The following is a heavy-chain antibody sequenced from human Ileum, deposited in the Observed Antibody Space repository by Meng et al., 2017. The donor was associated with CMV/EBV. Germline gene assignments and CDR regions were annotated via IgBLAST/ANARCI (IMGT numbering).Heavy chain of an antibody. J-gene: IGHJ4*02. D-gene: IGHD6-13*01. V-gene: IGHV3-21*01. CDR3: ARGSVRGIASAGAMVD. Sequence: SGFAFSSYSMHWVRQAPGKGLEWVSSISNSGTFIYYANSLKGRFTISRDNAKNSLYLQMNSLRAEDTAVYYCARGSVRGIASAGAMVDWGQRTLVTVSS. CDR2: ISNSGTFI. CDR1: GFAFSSYS.